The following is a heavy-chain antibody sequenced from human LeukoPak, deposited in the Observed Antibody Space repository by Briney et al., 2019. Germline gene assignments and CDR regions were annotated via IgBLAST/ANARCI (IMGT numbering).Heavy chain of an antibody. CDR2: ISVYNGNT. Sequence: GASVKVSCKASGYTFTSYGISWVRQAPGQGLEWMGWISVYNGNTNYAQKFQGRVTMTTDTSTSTAYMELRSLRSDDTAVYYCASPADDYYGSATAFDYXGQGTLVTV. J-gene: IGHJ4*02. D-gene: IGHD3-10*01. V-gene: IGHV1-18*01. CDR3: ASPADDYYGSATAFDY. CDR1: GYTFTSYG.